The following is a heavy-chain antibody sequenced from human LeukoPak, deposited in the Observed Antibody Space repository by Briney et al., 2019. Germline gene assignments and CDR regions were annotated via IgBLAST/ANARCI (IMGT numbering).Heavy chain of an antibody. Sequence: GASVKVSCKASGYTFTSYGISWVRQAPGQGLEWMGWISAYNGNTNYAQNLQGRVTMTTDTSTSTAYMELRSLRSDDTAVYYCARDIAAAGILPADYWGQGTLVTVSS. CDR2: ISAYNGNT. CDR3: ARDIAAAGILPADY. D-gene: IGHD6-13*01. V-gene: IGHV1-18*01. J-gene: IGHJ4*02. CDR1: GYTFTSYG.